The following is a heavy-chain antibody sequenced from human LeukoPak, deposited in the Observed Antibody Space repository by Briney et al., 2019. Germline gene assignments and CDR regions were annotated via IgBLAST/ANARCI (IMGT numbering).Heavy chain of an antibody. CDR3: ARGRTLGSYDYSHFDY. D-gene: IGHD5-18*01. J-gene: IGHJ4*02. CDR1: GFTVSSTF. V-gene: IGHV3-53*01. Sequence: GGSLRLSCAASGFTVSSTFMSWVRQAPGKGLEWVSVLYSGGSTYYADSVRGRFTISRDNSENTLYLQINNLRAEDTAVYFCARGRTLGSYDYSHFDYWGQGTLVTVSS. CDR2: LYSGGST.